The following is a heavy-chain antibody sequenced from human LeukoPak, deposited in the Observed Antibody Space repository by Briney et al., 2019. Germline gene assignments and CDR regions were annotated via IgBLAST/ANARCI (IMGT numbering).Heavy chain of an antibody. CDR3: AGLRSRSSSWYCAFDI. CDR2: INHSGST. CDR1: GGSFSGYY. Sequence: SETLSLTCAVYGGSFSGYYWSWIRQPPGKGLEWIVEINHSGSTNYNPSLKSRVTISVDTSKNQFSLKLSSVTAADTAVYYCAGLRSRSSSWYCAFDIWGQGTMVTVSS. J-gene: IGHJ3*02. D-gene: IGHD6-13*01. V-gene: IGHV4-34*01.